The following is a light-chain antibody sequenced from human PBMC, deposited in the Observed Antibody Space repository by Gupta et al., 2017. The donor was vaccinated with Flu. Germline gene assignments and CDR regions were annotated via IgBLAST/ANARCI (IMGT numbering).Light chain of an antibody. V-gene: IGLV1-44*01. CDR1: SSNIGSNT. J-gene: IGLJ3*02. CDR2: TND. CDR3: AAWDDSLNALV. Sequence: QSVLTQPPSASATPGQRVTLSCSGSSSNIGSNTVSWYQQLPGTAPKLLIYTNDQRPSGVPDRFSGSKSGTSASLAISEPQSDDEGDYSCAAWDDSLNALVFGGGTKLTVL.